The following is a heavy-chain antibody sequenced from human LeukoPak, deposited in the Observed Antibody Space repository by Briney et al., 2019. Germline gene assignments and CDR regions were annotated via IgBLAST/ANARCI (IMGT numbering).Heavy chain of an antibody. CDR2: IYYSGST. CDR1: GGSISSYY. Sequence: SETLSLTCTVSGGSISSYYWSWIRQPPGKGLEWIGYIYYSGSTNYNPSLKSRVTISVDTSKNQFSLKLSSVTAADTAVYHCARDRSSYYDFWSGTQADAFDIWGQGTMVTVSS. J-gene: IGHJ3*02. V-gene: IGHV4-59*01. CDR3: ARDRSSYYDFWSGTQADAFDI. D-gene: IGHD3-3*01.